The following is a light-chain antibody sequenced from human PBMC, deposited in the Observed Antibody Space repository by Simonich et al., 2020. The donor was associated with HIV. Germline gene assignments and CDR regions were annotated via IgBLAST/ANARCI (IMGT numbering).Light chain of an antibody. CDR3: QHREA. CDR2: DAS. Sequence: EIVLTQSPATLSLSPGERATLSCRASQSVSSYLAWYRQKPGQAPRPLIYDASNRATGIPARFSGSGSGTDFTLTISSLEPEDFAVYYCQHREAFGPGTKVDIK. V-gene: IGKV3-11*01. J-gene: IGKJ3*01. CDR1: QSVSSY.